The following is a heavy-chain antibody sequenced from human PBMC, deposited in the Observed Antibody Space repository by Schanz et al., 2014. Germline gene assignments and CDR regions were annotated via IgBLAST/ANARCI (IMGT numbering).Heavy chain of an antibody. CDR3: VREGSSSPDCCYYNGMDV. CDR2: ISEDGSEK. Sequence: VRVVESGGDLVLPGGSLRLSCDGSGFTFNTYLMGWVRQVPGKGLEWVATISEDGSEKNYGDSVKGRFTISRDNSKNTLYLQMNSLRAEDTAVYYCVREGSSSPDCCYYNGMDVWGQGTTVTVSS. D-gene: IGHD6-6*01. CDR1: GFTFNTYL. J-gene: IGHJ6*02. V-gene: IGHV3-7*01.